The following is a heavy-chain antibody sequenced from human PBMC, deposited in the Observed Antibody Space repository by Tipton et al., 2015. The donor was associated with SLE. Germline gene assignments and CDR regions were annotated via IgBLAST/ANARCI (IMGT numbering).Heavy chain of an antibody. J-gene: IGHJ4*02. D-gene: IGHD6-19*01. V-gene: IGHV4-4*08. CDR1: GGSISSHY. CDR2: IYTSGST. CDR3: ARTYSSGWYPFDY. Sequence: TLSLTCTVSGGSISSHYWSWIRQPPGKGLEWIGYIYTSGSTNYNPSLKSRVTISVDTSKNQFSLKLSSVTAADTAVYYCARTYSSGWYPFDYWGQGTLVTVSS.